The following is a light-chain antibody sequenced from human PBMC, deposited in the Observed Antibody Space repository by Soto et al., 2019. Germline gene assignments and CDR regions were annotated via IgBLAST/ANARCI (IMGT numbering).Light chain of an antibody. Sequence: EIVLTQSPATLSLSPGERATLSCRASQSVSSYLAWYQQKPGQAPRLLIYDASNRATGIPARFSGSGSGTDFTLTISSLVPEDLAVYYCQQRSPFGPRTLLEIK. V-gene: IGKV3-11*01. CDR1: QSVSSY. CDR3: QQRSP. CDR2: DAS. J-gene: IGKJ5*01.